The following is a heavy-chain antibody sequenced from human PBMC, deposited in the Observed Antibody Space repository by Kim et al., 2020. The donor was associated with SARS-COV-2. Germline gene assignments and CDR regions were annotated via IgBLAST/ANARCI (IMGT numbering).Heavy chain of an antibody. Sequence: GGSLRLSCAASGFTFSNAWMSWVRQAPGKGLEWVGRIKSKTDGGTTDYAAPVKGRFTISRDDSKNTLYLQMNSLKTEDTAVYYCTTGPTGTTYYYYYYGMDVWGQGTTVTVSS. CDR3: TTGPTGTTYYYYYYGMDV. CDR2: IKSKTDGGTT. CDR1: GFTFSNAW. D-gene: IGHD1-1*01. J-gene: IGHJ6*02. V-gene: IGHV3-15*01.